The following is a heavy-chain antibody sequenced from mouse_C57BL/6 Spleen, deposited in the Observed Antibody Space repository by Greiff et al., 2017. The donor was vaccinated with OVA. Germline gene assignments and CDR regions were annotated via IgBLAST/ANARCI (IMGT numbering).Heavy chain of an antibody. CDR3: ARGDDLFAY. CDR2: INPGSGGT. Sequence: VQLQQSGAELVRPGTSVKVSCKASGYAFTNYLIEWVKQRPGQGLEWIGVINPGSGGTNYNEKFKGKATLTADKSSSTAYMQLSSLTSEDSAVYFCARGDDLFAYWGQGTLVTVSA. J-gene: IGHJ3*01. CDR1: GYAFTNYL. V-gene: IGHV1-54*01.